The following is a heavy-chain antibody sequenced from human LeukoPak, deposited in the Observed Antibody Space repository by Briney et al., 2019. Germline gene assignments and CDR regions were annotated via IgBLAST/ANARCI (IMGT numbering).Heavy chain of an antibody. D-gene: IGHD6-13*01. CDR2: ISGGGGAT. J-gene: IGHJ4*02. CDR1: GFTFSNYA. V-gene: IGHV3-23*01. CDR3: AKVGTRVAAAGKPFDY. Sequence: GGSLRLSCAASGFTFSNYAMGWVRQAPGKGLQWVSGISGGGGATYYANSVKGRFTISRDSSNNTLYLQMNSLRAEDTAVYYCAKVGTRVAAAGKPFDYWGQGTLVTVSS.